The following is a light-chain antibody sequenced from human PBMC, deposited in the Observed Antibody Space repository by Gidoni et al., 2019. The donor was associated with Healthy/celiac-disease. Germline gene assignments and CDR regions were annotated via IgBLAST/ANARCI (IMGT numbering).Light chain of an antibody. CDR2: LGS. Sequence: DIVITQCPLSLPVTPGEQASISCRSSQSLLHSNVYNYLDWYLQKPGQSPQLLIYLGSNRASGVPDRFSGSGSGTDFTLKISRVEAEDVGVYYCMQAIQTRTFGQGTKVEIK. V-gene: IGKV2-28*01. J-gene: IGKJ1*01. CDR3: MQAIQTRT. CDR1: QSLLHSNVYNY.